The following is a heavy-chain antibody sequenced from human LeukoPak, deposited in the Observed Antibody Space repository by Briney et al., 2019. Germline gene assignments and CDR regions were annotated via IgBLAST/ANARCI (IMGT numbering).Heavy chain of an antibody. CDR3: ARVGYSGYDFYGMDV. Sequence: SETLSLTCAVYGGSFSGYCWSWIRQPPGKGLEWIGEINHSGSTNYNPSLKSRVTISVDTSKNQFSLKLSSVTAADTAVYYCARVGYSGYDFYGMDVWGKGTTVTVSS. V-gene: IGHV4-34*01. CDR2: INHSGST. CDR1: GGSFSGYC. D-gene: IGHD5-12*01. J-gene: IGHJ6*04.